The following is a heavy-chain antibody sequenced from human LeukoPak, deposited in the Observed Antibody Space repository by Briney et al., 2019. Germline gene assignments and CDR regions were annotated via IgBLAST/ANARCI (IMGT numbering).Heavy chain of an antibody. D-gene: IGHD1-26*01. V-gene: IGHV3-20*04. J-gene: IGHJ4*02. CDR1: GFTFSTYA. CDR3: ARDRSYGAFDY. Sequence: GGSLRLSCAASGFTFSTYAMTWVRQAPGRGLDWVSGITWNGGSTYYADSVKGRFTTSRDNAKNSLYLHMNSLRAEDTALYSCARDRSYGAFDYWGQGTLVTVSS. CDR2: ITWNGGST.